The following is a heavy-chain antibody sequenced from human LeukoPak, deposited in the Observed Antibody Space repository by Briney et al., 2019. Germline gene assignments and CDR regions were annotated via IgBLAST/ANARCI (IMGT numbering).Heavy chain of an antibody. CDR1: GYTFTRYG. CDR2: ISAYNGNT. Sequence: VASMKVSCKASGYTFTRYGISWVRQAPGQGLEWMGWISAYNGNTNYAQKLQGRVTMTTDTSTSTAYMELRSLRSDDTAVYYCARFSYYYGSGSYPDYWGQGTLVTVSS. CDR3: ARFSYYYGSGSYPDY. D-gene: IGHD3-10*01. V-gene: IGHV1-18*01. J-gene: IGHJ4*02.